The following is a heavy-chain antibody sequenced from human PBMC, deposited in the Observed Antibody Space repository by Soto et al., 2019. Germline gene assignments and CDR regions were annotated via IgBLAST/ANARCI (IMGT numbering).Heavy chain of an antibody. J-gene: IGHJ5*02. D-gene: IGHD3-16*01. CDR1: GGTFSSYT. V-gene: IGHV1-69*02. CDR2: IIPILGIA. CDR3: ASSTFGAHNWFDP. Sequence: GASVKVSCKASGGTFSSYTISWVRQAPGQGLEWMGRIIPILGIANYAQKFQGRVTITADKSTSTAYMELSSLRSEDTAVYYCASSTFGAHNWFDPWGQGTLVTVSS.